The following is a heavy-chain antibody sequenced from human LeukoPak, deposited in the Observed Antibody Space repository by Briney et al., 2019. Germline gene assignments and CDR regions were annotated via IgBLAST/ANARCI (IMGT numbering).Heavy chain of an antibody. V-gene: IGHV4-59*01. CDR3: ARAPRYSSSWLYYFDY. Sequence: SETLSLTCTVSGGSISSYYWSWIRQPPGKGLEWIGYIYYSGSTNYNPSLKSRVTISVDTSKNQFSLKLSSVTAADTAVYYCARAPRYSSSWLYYFDYWGQGTLVTVSS. J-gene: IGHJ4*02. CDR1: GGSISSYY. D-gene: IGHD6-13*01. CDR2: IYYSGST.